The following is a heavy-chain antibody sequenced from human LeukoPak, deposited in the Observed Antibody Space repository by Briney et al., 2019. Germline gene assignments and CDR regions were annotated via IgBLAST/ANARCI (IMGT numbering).Heavy chain of an antibody. D-gene: IGHD6-19*01. V-gene: IGHV3-23*01. CDR2: ISGSGGST. J-gene: IGHJ6*02. CDR3: AKDPSSGWYVYYYYGMDV. CDR1: GFTISSYA. Sequence: GGSLRLSCAASGFTISSYAMSWVRQAPGKGLEWVSAISGSGGSTYYADSVKGRFTISRDNSKNTLYLQMNSLRAEDTAVYYCAKDPSSGWYVYYYYGMDVWGQGTTVTVSS.